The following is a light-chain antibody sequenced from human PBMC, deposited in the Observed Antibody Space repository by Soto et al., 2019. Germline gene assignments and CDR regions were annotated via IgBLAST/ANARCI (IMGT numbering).Light chain of an antibody. CDR3: QQYGSSIT. Sequence: EVVMTQSPATLSGSPGERATLSWGASQSVRSSLAWYQQRPGQAPRLLIYGVSSRASGIPDRLFGSASGTDFTLTISRMEPEDFAVYYCQQYGSSITFGQGTRLEIK. CDR2: GVS. CDR1: QSVRSS. J-gene: IGKJ5*01. V-gene: IGKV3-20*01.